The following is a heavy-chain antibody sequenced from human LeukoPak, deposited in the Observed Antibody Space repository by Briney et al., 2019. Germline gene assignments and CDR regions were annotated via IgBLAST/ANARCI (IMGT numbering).Heavy chain of an antibody. V-gene: IGHV3-23*01. CDR2: ISPSGADT. CDR1: GFTFSSYG. J-gene: IGHJ3*02. Sequence: RPGRSLRLSCAASGFTFSSYGMHWVRQAPGKGLEWVSTISPSGADTYYADSVKGRFTISRDISKNTLYLQMNSLRAEDTAVYYCTRRAYNWGAFDIWGQGTMVTVSS. CDR3: TRRAYNWGAFDI. D-gene: IGHD5-24*01.